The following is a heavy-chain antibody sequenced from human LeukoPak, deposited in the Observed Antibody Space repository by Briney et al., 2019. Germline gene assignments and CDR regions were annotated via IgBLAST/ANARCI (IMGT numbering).Heavy chain of an antibody. CDR3: TRRHYGDYVVDN. V-gene: IGHV3-73*01. D-gene: IGHD4-17*01. CDR1: GYTFNGSA. CDR2: IRSKAHRYAT. Sequence: GGSLRLSCATSGYTFNGSALHWVRQASGQGLEWVGRIRSKAHRYATAYAASVKGRFTVSRDDSKNMAYLQMNSLKTEDTAIYYCTRRHYGDYVVDNWGQGTLVTVSS. J-gene: IGHJ4*02.